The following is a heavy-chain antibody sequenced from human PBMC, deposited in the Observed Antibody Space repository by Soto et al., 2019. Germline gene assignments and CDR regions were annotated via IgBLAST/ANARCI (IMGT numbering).Heavy chain of an antibody. CDR2: TSGSGDVI. V-gene: IGHV3-11*01. CDR3: ARAPDCGEGSCYRHFDL. D-gene: IGHD2-15*01. J-gene: IGHJ4*02. Sequence: PGGSLRLSCAASAFKFSDYYMSWVRQAPGKGLEWVSYTSGSGDVIYYADSVKGRFTISRDNDKKSVHLQMDTLRAEDTALYYCARAPDCGEGSCYRHFDLWGQGTRVTVSS. CDR1: AFKFSDYY.